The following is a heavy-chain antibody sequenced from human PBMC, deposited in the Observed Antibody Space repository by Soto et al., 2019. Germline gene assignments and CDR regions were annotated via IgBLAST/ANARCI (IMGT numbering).Heavy chain of an antibody. CDR2: IWYDGSQK. D-gene: IGHD2-21*02. J-gene: IGHJ4*02. V-gene: IGHV3-33*06. CDR3: VKDHCGGDCYSEPYFDF. Sequence: PGGSLRLSCAASGFTFSTYGMHWVRQAPGKGLEWMTVIWYDGSQKYYGDSVNGRFTISRDNSKNTVYLQMNSLRVEDTAVYYCVKDHCGGDCYSEPYFDFWGRGSQVTAPQ. CDR1: GFTFSTYG.